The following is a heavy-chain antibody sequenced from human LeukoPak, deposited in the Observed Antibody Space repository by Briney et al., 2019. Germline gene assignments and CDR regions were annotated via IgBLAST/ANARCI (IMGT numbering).Heavy chain of an antibody. CDR3: ARPLIAARPIRHDAFDI. D-gene: IGHD6-6*01. CDR1: GFTFSSYA. J-gene: IGHJ3*02. CDR2: ISYDGSNK. Sequence: GGSLRLSCAASGFTFSSYAMHWVRQAPGKGLEWVAVISYDGSNKYYADSVKGRFTISRDNSKNTLYLQMNSLRAEDTAVYYCARPLIAARPIRHDAFDIWGQGTMVTVSS. V-gene: IGHV3-30*04.